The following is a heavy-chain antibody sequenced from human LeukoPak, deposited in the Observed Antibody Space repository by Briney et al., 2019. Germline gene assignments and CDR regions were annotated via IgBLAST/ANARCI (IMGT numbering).Heavy chain of an antibody. CDR2: ISSSSSYI. CDR3: ARDCSSTSCSDDAFDI. Sequence: GGSLRLTCAASGFTLSSYSMNWVRQAPGKGLEWVSSISSSSSYIYYADSVKGRFTISRDNAKNSLYLQMNSLRAEDTAVYYCARDCSSTSCSDDAFDIWGQGTMVTVSS. D-gene: IGHD2-2*01. J-gene: IGHJ3*02. V-gene: IGHV3-21*01. CDR1: GFTLSSYS.